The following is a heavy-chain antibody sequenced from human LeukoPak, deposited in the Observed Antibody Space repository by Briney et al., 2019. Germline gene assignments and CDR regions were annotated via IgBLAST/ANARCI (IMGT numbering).Heavy chain of an antibody. CDR1: GFTFDDYA. V-gene: IGHV3-9*03. CDR3: AKARYCSSTSCYWDY. Sequence: GRSLRLSCAASGFTFDDYAMRWVRQAPGKGLEWVSGISWNSGSIGYADSVKGRFTISRDNAKNSLYLQMNSLRAEDMALYYCAKARYCSSTSCYWDYWGQGTLVTVSS. J-gene: IGHJ4*02. D-gene: IGHD2-2*01. CDR2: ISWNSGSI.